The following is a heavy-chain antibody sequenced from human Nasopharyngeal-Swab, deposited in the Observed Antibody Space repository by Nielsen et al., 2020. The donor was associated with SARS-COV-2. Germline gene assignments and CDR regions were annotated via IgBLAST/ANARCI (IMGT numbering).Heavy chain of an antibody. Sequence: SETLSLTCTVSGGSISSYHWSWIRQPAGKGLEWIGRIYTSGSTNYNTSLKSRVTMSVDTSKNQFSLKLSSVTAADTAVYYCARGVKILTGYYVDYYGMDVWGQGTTVTVSS. D-gene: IGHD3-9*01. J-gene: IGHJ6*02. CDR3: ARGVKILTGYYVDYYGMDV. V-gene: IGHV4-4*07. CDR1: GGSISSYH. CDR2: IYTSGST.